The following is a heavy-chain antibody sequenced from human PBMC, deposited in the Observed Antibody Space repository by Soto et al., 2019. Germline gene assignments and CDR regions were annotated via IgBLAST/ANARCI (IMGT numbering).Heavy chain of an antibody. CDR3: ARDIVVVPAAIRYYYGMDV. V-gene: IGHV1-18*01. CDR1: GYTFTSYG. CDR2: ISAYNGNT. D-gene: IGHD2-2*01. Sequence: ASVKVSCKASGYTFTSYGISWVRQAPGQGLEWMGWISAYNGNTNYAQKLQGRVTMTTDTSTSTAYMELRSLRSDDTAVYYCARDIVVVPAAIRYYYGMDVWAQGNTVPVSS. J-gene: IGHJ6*02.